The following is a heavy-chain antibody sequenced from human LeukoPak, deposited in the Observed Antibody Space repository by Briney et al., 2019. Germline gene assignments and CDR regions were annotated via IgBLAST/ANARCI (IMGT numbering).Heavy chain of an antibody. CDR2: ISSSGSTI. CDR1: GFTFSNYE. D-gene: IGHD2-8*02. CDR3: ARDSPYGTAGY. J-gene: IGHJ4*02. Sequence: GGSLRLSCAASGFTFSNYEMNWVRQAPGKGLEWVSYISSSGSTIYYADSVKGRFTISRDNTKNSLYLQMNSLRAEDTAVYYCARDSPYGTAGYWGQGTLVTVSS. V-gene: IGHV3-48*03.